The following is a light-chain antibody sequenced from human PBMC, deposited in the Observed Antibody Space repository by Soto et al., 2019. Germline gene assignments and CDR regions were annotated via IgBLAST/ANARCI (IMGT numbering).Light chain of an antibody. CDR3: QQYNSYPWT. CDR1: QSISSW. Sequence: DIQMTQSPSTLSASVGDRVTITCRASQSISSWLAWYQQKPGKAPKLLIYDASNLESGVPSRFSGCGSGTEFTLTISSLQPDDFATYYCQQYNSYPWTFGQGTKVDIK. CDR2: DAS. V-gene: IGKV1-5*01. J-gene: IGKJ1*01.